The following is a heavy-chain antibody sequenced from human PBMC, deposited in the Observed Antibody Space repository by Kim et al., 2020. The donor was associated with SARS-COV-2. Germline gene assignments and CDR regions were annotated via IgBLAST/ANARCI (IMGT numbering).Heavy chain of an antibody. Sequence: GGSLRLSCAASGFTFSSYWMHWVRQAPGKGLVWVSRINSDGSSTSYEDSVKGRFTISRDNAKNTLYLQMNSLRAEDTAVYYCAREREGPYYYYGMDVWGQGTTVTVSS. J-gene: IGHJ6*02. CDR3: AREREGPYYYYGMDV. V-gene: IGHV3-74*01. D-gene: IGHD1-26*01. CDR2: INSDGSST. CDR1: GFTFSSYW.